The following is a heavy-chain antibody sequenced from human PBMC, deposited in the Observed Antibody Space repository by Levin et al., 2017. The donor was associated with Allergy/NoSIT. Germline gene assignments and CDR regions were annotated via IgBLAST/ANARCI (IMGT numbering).Heavy chain of an antibody. D-gene: IGHD7-27*01. CDR3: ARALTGDRGF. CDR1: GFTFSSYW. V-gene: IGHV3-74*01. Sequence: QSSETLSLTCAASGFTFSSYWMHWVRQAPGKGLVWVSRINSDGSSTTYADSVKGRFTISRDNAKNTLYLQMNTLRAEDTAVYYCARALTGDRGFWGQGTLVTVSS. CDR2: INSDGSST. J-gene: IGHJ4*02.